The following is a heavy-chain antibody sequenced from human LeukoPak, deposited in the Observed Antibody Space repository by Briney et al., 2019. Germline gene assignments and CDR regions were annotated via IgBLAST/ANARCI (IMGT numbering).Heavy chain of an antibody. Sequence: SETLSLTCTVSGVSISNYYWNWIRQPPGKGLEWIGYIYYSGTTNYNPSLKSRVSMSVDTSKNQFSLKLSSVTAADTAVYYCARSSENYFGPWGQGTLVSVSS. CDR1: GVSISNYY. J-gene: IGHJ5*02. V-gene: IGHV4-59*01. CDR3: ARSSENYFGP. D-gene: IGHD1-26*01. CDR2: IYYSGTT.